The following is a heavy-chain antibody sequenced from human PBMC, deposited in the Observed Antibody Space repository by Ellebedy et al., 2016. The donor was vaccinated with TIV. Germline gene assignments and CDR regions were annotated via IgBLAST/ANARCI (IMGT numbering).Heavy chain of an antibody. Sequence: AASVKVSCKASGYTFTGYYIYWVRQAPGQGLEWMGWIDPTTGGTDYARKFQGRVTMTRDTSLSTAYLDLTRLISDDTAICFCARNTIQAVFDPWGQGTLVTVSS. J-gene: IGHJ5*02. CDR3: ARNTIQAVFDP. D-gene: IGHD3-9*01. CDR2: IDPTTGGT. CDR1: GYTFTGYY. V-gene: IGHV1-2*02.